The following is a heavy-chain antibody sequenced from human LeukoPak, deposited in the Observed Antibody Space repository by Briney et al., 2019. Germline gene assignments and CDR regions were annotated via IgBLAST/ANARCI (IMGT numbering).Heavy chain of an antibody. CDR2: IYHSGST. CDR1: GYSISSGYY. Sequence: PSETLSLTCTVSGYSISSGYYWGWIRQPAGKGLEWIGSIYHSGSTYYNPSLKSRVTISVDTSKNQFSLKLSSVTAADTAVYYCARDLTGYCSGGSCYSGSDYWGQGTLVTVSS. CDR3: ARDLTGYCSGGSCYSGSDY. J-gene: IGHJ4*02. V-gene: IGHV4-38-2*02. D-gene: IGHD2-15*01.